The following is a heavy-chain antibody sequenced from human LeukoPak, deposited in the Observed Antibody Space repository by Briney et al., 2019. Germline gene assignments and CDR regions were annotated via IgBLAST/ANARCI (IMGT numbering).Heavy chain of an antibody. J-gene: IGHJ4*02. V-gene: IGHV1-69*13. CDR1: GGTFSNYA. CDR2: IITNFGTT. CDR3: ARPRTYYDFWRGYPPFDY. Sequence: SVKVSCKASGGTFSNYAISWVRQAPGQGLEWMGGIITNFGTTNYAQKYQGRVTITADESTSTVYMELSSLRSEDTAVYYCARPRTYYDFWRGYPPFDYWGQGTLDTVSS. D-gene: IGHD3-3*01.